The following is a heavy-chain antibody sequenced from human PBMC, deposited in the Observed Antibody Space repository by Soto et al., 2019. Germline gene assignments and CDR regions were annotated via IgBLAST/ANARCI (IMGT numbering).Heavy chain of an antibody. CDR2: IFSSGST. D-gene: IGHD5-12*01. J-gene: IGHJ4*02. CDR3: AREGSYSAYHFAHGIQLWSFDF. V-gene: IGHV4-4*07. CDR1: GGSINTFY. Sequence: SETLSLTCTVSGGSINTFYWSWVRQPAGKGLEWIGRIFSSGSTSVNPSLESRVAMSGDTSKSHFSLNLSSVTAAHLALYYCAREGSYSAYHFAHGIQLWSFDFWGQGALVTVSS.